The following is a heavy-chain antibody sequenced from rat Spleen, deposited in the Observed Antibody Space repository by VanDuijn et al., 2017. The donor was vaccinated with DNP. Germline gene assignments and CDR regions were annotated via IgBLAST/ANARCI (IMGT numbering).Heavy chain of an antibody. J-gene: IGHJ1*01. Sequence: EVQLVESGGDLVQPGGSLKLSCEASGFTFDDYDMAWVRQAPTKGLEWVASISPNVVSTHYRDSVKGRFTVSRDNAKSSLYLQMNSLWSEDTASYFCTRIAYGGYWYFDFWGPGTIVTVSS. D-gene: IGHD1-11*01. CDR3: TRIAYGGYWYFDF. V-gene: IGHV5-20*01. CDR1: GFTFDDYD. CDR2: ISPNVVST.